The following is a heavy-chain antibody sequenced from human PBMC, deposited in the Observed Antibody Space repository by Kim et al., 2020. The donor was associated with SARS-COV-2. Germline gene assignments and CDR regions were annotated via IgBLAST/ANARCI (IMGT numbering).Heavy chain of an antibody. CDR3: ARSPMIVVVIGAFDI. CDR2: IYYSGST. D-gene: IGHD3-22*01. V-gene: IGHV4-31*03. J-gene: IGHJ3*02. Sequence: SETLSLTCTVSGGSISSGGYYWSWIRQHPGKGLEWIGYIYYSGSTYYNPSLKSRVTISVDTSKNQFSLKLSSVTAADTAVYYCARSPMIVVVIGAFDIWGQGKMGNGSS. CDR1: GGSISSGGYY.